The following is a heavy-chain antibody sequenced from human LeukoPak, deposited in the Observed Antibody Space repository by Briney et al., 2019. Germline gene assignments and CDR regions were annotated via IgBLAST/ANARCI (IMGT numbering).Heavy chain of an antibody. V-gene: IGHV3-23*01. CDR3: AKAYCGGDCYEDFQH. CDR1: GFTFSSYA. Sequence: PGGSLRLSCAASGFTFSSYAMSWVRRAPGKGLEWVSAISGSGGSTYYADSVKGRFTISRDNSKNTLYLQMNSLRAEDTAVYYCAKAYCGGDCYEDFQHWGQGTLVTVSP. D-gene: IGHD2-21*02. J-gene: IGHJ1*01. CDR2: ISGSGGST.